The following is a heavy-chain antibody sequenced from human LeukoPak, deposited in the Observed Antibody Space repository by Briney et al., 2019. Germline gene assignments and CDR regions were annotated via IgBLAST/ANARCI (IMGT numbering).Heavy chain of an antibody. Sequence: SETLSLTCAVYGGSFSGYYWSWIRQPPGKGLEWIGEINHSGSTNYNPSLKSRVTISVDTSKNQFSLKLSSVTAADTAVYYCARGDISSWRSEYFQHWGQGTLVTVSS. CDR2: INHSGST. CDR3: ARGDISSWRSEYFQH. V-gene: IGHV4-34*01. CDR1: GGSFSGYY. D-gene: IGHD6-13*01. J-gene: IGHJ1*01.